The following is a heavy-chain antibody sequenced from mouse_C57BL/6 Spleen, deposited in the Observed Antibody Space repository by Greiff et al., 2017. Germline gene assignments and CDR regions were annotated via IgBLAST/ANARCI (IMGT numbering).Heavy chain of an antibody. CDR3: ARDRNDGYDYFDY. Sequence: EVKLMESEGGLVQPGSSMKLSCTASGFTFSDYYMAWVRQVPEKGLEWVANINYDGSSTYYLDSLKSRFIISRDNAKNILYLQMSSLKSEDTATYYCARDRNDGYDYFDYWGQGTTLTVAS. D-gene: IGHD2-3*01. CDR2: INYDGSST. V-gene: IGHV5-16*01. J-gene: IGHJ2*01. CDR1: GFTFSDYY.